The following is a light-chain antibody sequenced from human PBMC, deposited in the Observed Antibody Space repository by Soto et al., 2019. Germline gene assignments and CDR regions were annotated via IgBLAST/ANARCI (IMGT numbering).Light chain of an antibody. Sequence: EIVLTQSPVTLSLSPGERATLSCRASQSVTNSLAWYQQKPGQAPRLLVYDASNRATGIPTRFSGSGSGTDFTLTISNLEPEDFAVYYCQQRSNRPRFTFGPGTKVD. CDR3: QQRSNRPRFT. CDR1: QSVTNS. J-gene: IGKJ3*01. V-gene: IGKV3-11*01. CDR2: DAS.